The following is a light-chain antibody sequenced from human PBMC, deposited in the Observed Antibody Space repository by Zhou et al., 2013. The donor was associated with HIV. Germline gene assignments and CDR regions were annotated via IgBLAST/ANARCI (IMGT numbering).Light chain of an antibody. CDR1: QSITSNY. Sequence: IVLTQSPGTLSLSPGERATLSCRASQSITSNYLAWYQQKPGQAPRLLIYGASTRATGISDRFSGSGSGTDFTLSISRLEPEDFAVYFCQLYGSSPLFTFGPGTKVAFK. CDR2: GAS. V-gene: IGKV3-20*01. J-gene: IGKJ3*01. CDR3: QLYGSSPLFT.